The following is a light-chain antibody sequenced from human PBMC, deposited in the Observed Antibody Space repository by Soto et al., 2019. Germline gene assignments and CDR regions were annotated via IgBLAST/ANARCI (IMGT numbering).Light chain of an antibody. CDR1: QSISSW. J-gene: IGKJ1*01. Sequence: DIQMTQSPSTLSASVGDRVTITCRASQSISSWLAWYQQKPGKAPKLLIYDASTLESGVPSSFSGSGSGTEFTLTISSLQPDDSATYYCQQYNSCSWTFGQGTKVEIK. V-gene: IGKV1-5*01. CDR2: DAS. CDR3: QQYNSCSWT.